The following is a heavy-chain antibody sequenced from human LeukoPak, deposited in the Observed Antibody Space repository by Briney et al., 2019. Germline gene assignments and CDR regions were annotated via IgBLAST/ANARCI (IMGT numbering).Heavy chain of an antibody. CDR2: INPHSGDT. V-gene: IGHV1-2*02. J-gene: IGHJ4*02. D-gene: IGHD3-3*01. CDR3: ARVYYAFTSAGDFDS. Sequence: ASVKVSCKASGYTFTGYYMHWVRQAPGQGLEWMGWINPHSGDTNYAQLFQGRVTLTRDTSISTFYMELSRLRSDDTAVYYCARVYYAFTSAGDFDSWGQGTLLTVSS. CDR1: GYTFTGYY.